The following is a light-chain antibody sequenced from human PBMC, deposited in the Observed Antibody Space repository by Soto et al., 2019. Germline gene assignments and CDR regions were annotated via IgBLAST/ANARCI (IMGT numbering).Light chain of an antibody. CDR3: QQSNDLVS. J-gene: IGKJ5*01. Sequence: DIQMTQSPSSLSASVGDRVTITCQASQDINHYVNWYQQKPGKAPKLLIFDASTLKTGVPSRFSGSGSGTDFSFTISRLQPEDIATYYCQQSNDLVSFGQGTRLEIK. CDR1: QDINHY. V-gene: IGKV1-33*01. CDR2: DAS.